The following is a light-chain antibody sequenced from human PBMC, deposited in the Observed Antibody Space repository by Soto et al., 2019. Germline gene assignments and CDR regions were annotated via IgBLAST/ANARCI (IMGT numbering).Light chain of an antibody. CDR1: SSDVGGYNY. J-gene: IGLJ1*01. Sequence: QSALTQPPSASGSPGQSVTISCTGTSSDVGGYNYVSCYQQHPGKAPKLMIYEVSKRPSGVPDRFSGSKSGNTASLTVSGLQAEDEADYYCRSYAGSNNPYVFGTGTKLTVL. CDR2: EVS. V-gene: IGLV2-8*01. CDR3: RSYAGSNNPYV.